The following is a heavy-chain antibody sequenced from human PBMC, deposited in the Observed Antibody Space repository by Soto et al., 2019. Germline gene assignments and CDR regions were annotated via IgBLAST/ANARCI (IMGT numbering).Heavy chain of an antibody. V-gene: IGHV1-18*01. CDR1: GYTFTSYG. J-gene: IGHJ5*02. Sequence: QVQLVQSGAEVKKPGASVKVSCKASGYTFTSYGIIWVRQAPGQGLEWMGWISAYNGNTNYAQKLQGRVTMTTATSTSTAYMELRGLGSDDTAVYYCARDGVVVTAIHGRWFDPWGQGTLVTVSS. D-gene: IGHD2-21*02. CDR3: ARDGVVVTAIHGRWFDP. CDR2: ISAYNGNT.